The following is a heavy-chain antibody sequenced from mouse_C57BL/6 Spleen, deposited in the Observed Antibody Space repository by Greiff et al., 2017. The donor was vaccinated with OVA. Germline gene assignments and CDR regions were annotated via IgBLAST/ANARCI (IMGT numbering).Heavy chain of an antibody. CDR3: VRLPGSSPWFAY. CDR1: GFSFNTYA. D-gene: IGHD1-1*01. J-gene: IGHJ3*01. Sequence: EVMLVESGGGLVQPKGSLKLSCAASGFSFNTYAMNWVRQAPGKGLEWVARIRSKSNNYATYYADSVKDRFTISRDDSESMLYLQMNNLKTEDTAMYYCVRLPGSSPWFAYWGQGTLVTVSA. CDR2: IRSKSNNYAT. V-gene: IGHV10-1*01.